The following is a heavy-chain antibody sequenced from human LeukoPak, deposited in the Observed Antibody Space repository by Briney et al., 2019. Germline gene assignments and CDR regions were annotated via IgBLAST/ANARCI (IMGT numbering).Heavy chain of an antibody. Sequence: SETLSLTCTVSGGSISSYYWSWLRQPAGKGLEWIGRIYTSGSTNCNPSLKSRVTMSVDTSKNQFSLMLSSVTAADTAAYYCARVHVPHPRTTGTALDYWGQGTLVTVSS. D-gene: IGHD1-1*01. CDR3: ARVHVPHPRTTGTALDY. CDR1: GGSISSYY. CDR2: IYTSGST. V-gene: IGHV4-4*07. J-gene: IGHJ4*02.